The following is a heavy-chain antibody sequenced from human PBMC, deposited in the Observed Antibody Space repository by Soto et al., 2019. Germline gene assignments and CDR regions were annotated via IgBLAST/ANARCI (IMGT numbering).Heavy chain of an antibody. CDR3: ASDFARYSSGMVFDL. Sequence: EVQLVESGGGLVQPGGSLRLSCAASGFTFTTYWMSWVRQAPGKGLEWVANIKQEGSEKYYVDSVKGRFTIARDNANNSLYLQMHSPRAEDPAVYYCASDFARYSSGMVFDLWGRGTLVTVSS. J-gene: IGHJ2*01. CDR2: IKQEGSEK. V-gene: IGHV3-7*01. D-gene: IGHD6-19*01. CDR1: GFTFTTYW.